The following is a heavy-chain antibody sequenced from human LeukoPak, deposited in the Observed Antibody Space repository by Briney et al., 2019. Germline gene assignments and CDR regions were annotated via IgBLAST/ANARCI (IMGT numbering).Heavy chain of an antibody. V-gene: IGHV3-30*04. CDR2: ISYHARDQ. D-gene: IGHD2-8*01. CDR3: AAQPCINGICYLDS. CDR1: GFTFSDYA. Sequence: GGSLRLSCTASGFTFSDYAMHWVRQAPGKGLEWVTVISYHARDQFYADSVKGRFTVSRDNSRNTLYLQMNSLRAEDSAVYYCAAQPCINGICYLDSWGQGTLVTVSS. J-gene: IGHJ4*02.